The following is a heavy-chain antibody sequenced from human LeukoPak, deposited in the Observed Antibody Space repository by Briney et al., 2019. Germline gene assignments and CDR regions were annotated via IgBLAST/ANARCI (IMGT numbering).Heavy chain of an antibody. CDR2: IYYSGST. Sequence: SETLSLTCTVSGGSISSGGYYWSWIRQHPGKGLEWIGYIYYSGSTYYNPSLKSRVTISVDTSKNQFSLKLSSVTAADTAVYYCARGVTIAAAPFDPWGQGTLVTVSS. CDR1: GGSISSGGYY. V-gene: IGHV4-31*03. J-gene: IGHJ5*02. D-gene: IGHD6-13*01. CDR3: ARGVTIAAAPFDP.